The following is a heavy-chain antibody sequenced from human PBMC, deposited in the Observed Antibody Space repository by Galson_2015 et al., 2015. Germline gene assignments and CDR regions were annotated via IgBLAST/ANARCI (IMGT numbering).Heavy chain of an antibody. J-gene: IGHJ6*02. CDR2: IYYSGST. V-gene: IGHV4-59*01. CDR3: ARGLNYDFWSGYYMVDYYYGMDV. D-gene: IGHD3-3*01. Sequence: ETLSLTCTVSGGSISSYYWSWIRQPPGKGLEWIGYIYYSGSTNYNPSLKSRVTISVDTSKNQFSRKLSSVTAADTAVYYCARGLNYDFWSGYYMVDYYYGMDVWGQGTTVTVSS. CDR1: GGSISSYY.